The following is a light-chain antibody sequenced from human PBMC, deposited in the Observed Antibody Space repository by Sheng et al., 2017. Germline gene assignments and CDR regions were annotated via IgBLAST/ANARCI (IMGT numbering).Light chain of an antibody. CDR1: ESVENY. CDR2: DAF. Sequence: ETVLTQSPATLSLSPGERATLSCRASESVENYLARYQQKPGQAPRLLIYDAFNRATGIPARFSGSGSGTDFTLTIGSLEPEDFAVYYCQHRSDWPTFGGGTKVEIK. V-gene: IGKV3-11*01. J-gene: IGKJ4*01. CDR3: QHRSDWPT.